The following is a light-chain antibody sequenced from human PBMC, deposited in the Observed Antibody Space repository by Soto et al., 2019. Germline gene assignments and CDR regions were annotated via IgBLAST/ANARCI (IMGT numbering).Light chain of an antibody. CDR3: QQYKNWTRT. CDR2: GAS. CDR1: QNIRQN. J-gene: IGKJ4*01. V-gene: IGKV3-15*01. Sequence: SQNIRQNLAWYQQKXGKAPRXXIYGASSMQTGFPARFSGSGSGTEFTLTISSLQSEDFEAYDCQQYKNWTRTFGGGTKVDIK.